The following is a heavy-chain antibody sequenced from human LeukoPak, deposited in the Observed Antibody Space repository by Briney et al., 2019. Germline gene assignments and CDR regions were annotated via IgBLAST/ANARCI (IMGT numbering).Heavy chain of an antibody. V-gene: IGHV3-49*04. CDR3: TLRLANLY. CDR1: GFTFSSYG. D-gene: IGHD3-3*02. CDR2: IRSKAYGGTT. Sequence: PGGSLRLSCAASGFTFSSYGMHWVRQAPGKGLEWVGFIRSKAYGGTTEYAASVKGRFTISRDDSKSIAYLQMNSLKSEDAAVYYCTLRLANLYWGQGTLVTVSS. J-gene: IGHJ4*02.